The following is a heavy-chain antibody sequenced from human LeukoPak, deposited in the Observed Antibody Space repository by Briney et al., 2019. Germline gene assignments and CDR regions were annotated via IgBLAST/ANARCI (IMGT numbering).Heavy chain of an antibody. CDR2: IYHSGST. CDR1: GGSISSGGYS. V-gene: IGHV4-30-2*01. Sequence: PSQTLSLTCAVSGGSISSGGYSWSWIRQPPGEGLEWIGYIYHSGSTYYNPSLKSRVTISVDRSKNQFSLKLSSVTAADTAVYYCARSNYYDSSGYYDPSYYFDYWGQGTLVTVSS. D-gene: IGHD3-22*01. CDR3: ARSNYYDSSGYYDPSYYFDY. J-gene: IGHJ4*02.